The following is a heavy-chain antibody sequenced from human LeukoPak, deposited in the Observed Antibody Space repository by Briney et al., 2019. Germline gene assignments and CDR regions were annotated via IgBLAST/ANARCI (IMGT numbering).Heavy chain of an antibody. Sequence: GGSLRLSCAASGVTVSSNYMSWVRQAPGKGLEWVSVIYSGGSTYYAASVKGRFTISRDNSKNTLYLQMNSPRPEDTAVYYCARFSLLLLAFDIWGQGTMVTVSS. CDR3: ARFSLLLLAFDI. V-gene: IGHV3-53*01. CDR2: IYSGGST. J-gene: IGHJ3*02. D-gene: IGHD3-10*01. CDR1: GVTVSSNY.